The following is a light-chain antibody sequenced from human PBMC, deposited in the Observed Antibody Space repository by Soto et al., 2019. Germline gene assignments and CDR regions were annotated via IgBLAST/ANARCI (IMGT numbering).Light chain of an antibody. J-gene: IGKJ4*01. CDR1: QSVLYSSNNKNY. Sequence: DFVMTQSPDSLAVSLGERATINCKSSQSVLYSSNNKNYLAWYQQKPGQPPKLLISWASTRETGVPGRFSGSGSETDFTLTISSLQAEDVAIYYCKQYYRIPLTFGGGTKVEI. V-gene: IGKV4-1*01. CDR3: KQYYRIPLT. CDR2: WAS.